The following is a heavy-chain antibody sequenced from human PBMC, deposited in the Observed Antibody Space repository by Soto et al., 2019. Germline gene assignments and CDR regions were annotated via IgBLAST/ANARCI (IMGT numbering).Heavy chain of an antibody. V-gene: IGHV5-51*01. CDR1: GYSFANYW. CDR3: ARPREAGKYYYGVDV. Sequence: GASLKISCKGSGYSFANYWIGWVRQMPGKGLEWMGIIYPGDSDTRYSPSFQGQVTISADKSISTAYLQWSSLKASDTAMYYCARPREAGKYYYGVDVWGQGTTVTVSS. J-gene: IGHJ6*02. CDR2: IYPGDSDT. D-gene: IGHD6-19*01.